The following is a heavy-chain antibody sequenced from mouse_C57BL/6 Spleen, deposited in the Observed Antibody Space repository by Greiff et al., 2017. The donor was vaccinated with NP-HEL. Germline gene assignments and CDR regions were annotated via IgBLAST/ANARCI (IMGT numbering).Heavy chain of an antibody. V-gene: IGHV1-52*01. J-gene: IGHJ4*01. CDR2: IDPSDSET. D-gene: IGHD3-2*02. CDR1: GYTFTSYW. Sequence: QVQLQQPGAELVRPGSSVKLSCKASGYTFTSYWMHWVKQRPIQGLEWIGNIDPSDSETHYNQKFKDKATLTVDKSSSTAYMQLSRLTYEDSAVYYCAREAQALYAMDDWGQGTSVTVSS. CDR3: AREAQALYAMDD.